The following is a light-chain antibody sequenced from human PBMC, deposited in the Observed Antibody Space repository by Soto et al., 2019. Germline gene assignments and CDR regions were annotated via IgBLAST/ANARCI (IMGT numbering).Light chain of an antibody. Sequence: IVLTQSPGTLSFSPGERATLSCRASQSVSSNYLAWYQQNPGQAPRLLIYGTSTRASGIPDRFSGSGSGTDFTLTITRLEPEDSAVYFCQQYTGPPTPFGQGTRLE. CDR3: QQYTGPPTP. CDR2: GTS. CDR1: QSVSSNY. V-gene: IGKV3-20*01. J-gene: IGKJ5*01.